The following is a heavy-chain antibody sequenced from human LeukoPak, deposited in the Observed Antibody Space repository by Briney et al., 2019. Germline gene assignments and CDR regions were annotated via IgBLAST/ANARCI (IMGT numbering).Heavy chain of an antibody. CDR1: GGSISSSSYY. V-gene: IGHV4-39*07. D-gene: IGHD5-18*01. CDR3: ARDEYPNTAMVRYDAFDI. CDR2: IYYSGST. Sequence: SETLSLTCTVSGGSISSSSYYWGWIRQPPGKGLEWIGSIYYSGSTYYNPSLKSRVTISVDTSKNQFSLKLSSVTAADTAVYYCARDEYPNTAMVRYDAFDIWGQGTMVTVSS. J-gene: IGHJ3*02.